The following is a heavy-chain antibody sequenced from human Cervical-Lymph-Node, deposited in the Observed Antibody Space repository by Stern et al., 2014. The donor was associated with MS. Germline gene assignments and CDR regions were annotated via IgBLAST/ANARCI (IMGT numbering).Heavy chain of an antibody. CDR3: AKGGSGSYLD. Sequence: VHLVESGGGVVQPGRSLRLSCAASGFVFRRYALPWVRPAPGTGLEWVALISYDGRDKYYTDSVKGRFTVSRDNSNNTVDLEMNSLRLEDTAVYYCAKGGSGSYLDWGQGSLVTVSS. CDR1: GFVFRRYA. J-gene: IGHJ4*02. V-gene: IGHV3-30*04. D-gene: IGHD1-26*01. CDR2: ISYDGRDK.